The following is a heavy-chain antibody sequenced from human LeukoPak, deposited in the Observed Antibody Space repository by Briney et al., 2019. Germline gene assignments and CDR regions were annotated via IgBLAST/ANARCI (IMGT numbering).Heavy chain of an antibody. J-gene: IGHJ4*02. CDR3: VRDISGEKSFDY. D-gene: IGHD3-10*01. CDR2: ISHDGSNR. Sequence: GRSLRLSCAASGFTFSSYPMHWVRQAPGKGLEWVAVISHDGSNRYYADSVKGRFTISRDNSVNTLDLQMNSLGGEDTAMYYCVRDISGEKSFDYWGQGTLVTVSS. CDR1: GFTFSSYP. V-gene: IGHV3-30*04.